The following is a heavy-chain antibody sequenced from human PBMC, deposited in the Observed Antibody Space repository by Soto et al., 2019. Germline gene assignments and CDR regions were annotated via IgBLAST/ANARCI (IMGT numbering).Heavy chain of an antibody. Sequence: EVQLVESGGGLVQPGGSLRLSCAASGFTFSSYWMSWVRQAPGKGLEWVANIKQDGSEKYYVDSVKGRFTVSTYNAKNTLDLQMNSLRAEHKAVYYCFRLGLYDYIWGSYRSNFDYWGQGTLVTVSS. V-gene: IGHV3-7*01. CDR3: FRLGLYDYIWGSYRSNFDY. CDR1: GFTFSSYW. CDR2: IKQDGSEK. D-gene: IGHD3-16*02. J-gene: IGHJ4*02.